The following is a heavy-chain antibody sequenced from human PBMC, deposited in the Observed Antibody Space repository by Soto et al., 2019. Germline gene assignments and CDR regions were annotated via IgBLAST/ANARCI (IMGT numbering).Heavy chain of an antibody. CDR1: GLTFDDYA. CDR2: ISWNSGSI. D-gene: IGHD5-18*01. CDR3: SKDLGFQVWGPPMN. V-gene: IGHV3-9*01. J-gene: IGHJ1*01. Sequence: QLGGSLRLSCAASGLTFDDYAMHWVRQAPGKGLEWVSGISWNSGSIGYADSVKGRFTISRDNAKNSLYLQMNSLRAEDTALYYCSKDLGFQVWGPPMNRGQGTLDPVSS.